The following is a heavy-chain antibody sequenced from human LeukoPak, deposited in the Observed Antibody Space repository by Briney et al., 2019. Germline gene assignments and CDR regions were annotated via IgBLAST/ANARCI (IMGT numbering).Heavy chain of an antibody. CDR2: IYYSGST. J-gene: IGHJ3*02. CDR3: AREKGDSTSSTDAFDI. CDR1: GGSFSSGGYY. V-gene: IGHV4-31*03. Sequence: SQTLSLTCTVSGGSFSSGGYYWSWLRQHPGMGLKWLGYIYYSGSTYYNPSLKSRVTISVDTSKNEFSLKLSSVTAADTAVYYCAREKGDSTSSTDAFDIWGQGTMVTVSS. D-gene: IGHD2-2*01.